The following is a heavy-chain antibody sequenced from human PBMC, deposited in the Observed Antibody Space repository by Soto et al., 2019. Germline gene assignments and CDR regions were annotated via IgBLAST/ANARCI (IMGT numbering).Heavy chain of an antibody. CDR1: GFTFSSYG. CDR2: IWYDGSNT. CDR3: AKTRGAMIYAISVYGMDV. Sequence: PGGFLRLSCAASGFTFSSYGMHWVRQAPGKGLEWMAVIWYDGSNTYYADSVKGRFTISRDNSKSTLYLQINSLGAEDTAVYYCAKTRGAMIYAISVYGMDVWGQGTTVTVSS. J-gene: IGHJ6*02. D-gene: IGHD2-8*01. V-gene: IGHV3-33*06.